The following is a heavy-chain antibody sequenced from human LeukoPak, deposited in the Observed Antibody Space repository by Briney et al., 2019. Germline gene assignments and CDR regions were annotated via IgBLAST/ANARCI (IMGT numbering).Heavy chain of an antibody. CDR1: GFTFSTYP. CDR2: ISYDGNNK. CDR3: AREGYYGSGSPPSLYFDY. Sequence: GGSLRLSCAASGFTFSTYPMHWVRQAPGKGLEWVTVISYDGNNKYYADSVQGRFTISRDNSRSTLYLQMNSLRPEDTAIYYCAREGYYGSGSPPSLYFDYWGQGTLVTVSS. V-gene: IGHV3-30-3*01. D-gene: IGHD3-10*01. J-gene: IGHJ4*02.